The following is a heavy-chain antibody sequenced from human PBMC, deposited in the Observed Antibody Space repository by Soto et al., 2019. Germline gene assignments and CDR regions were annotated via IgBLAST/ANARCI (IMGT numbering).Heavy chain of an antibody. CDR1: GGSISYYY. J-gene: IGHJ5*02. D-gene: IGHD2-2*01. CDR2: IYYTGST. V-gene: IGHV4-59*08. CDR3: ARHGAAYQLIGFDP. Sequence: PSETLSLTCTVSGGSISYYYWSWIRQPPGKGLEWIGYIYYTGSTNYNPSLRSRVTISVDTSKNQFSLELSSVTAADTAVYYCARHGAAYQLIGFDPWGQGTPSTFSS.